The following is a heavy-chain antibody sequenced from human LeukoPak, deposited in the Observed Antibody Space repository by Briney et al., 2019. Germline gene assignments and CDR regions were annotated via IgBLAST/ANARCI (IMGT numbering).Heavy chain of an antibody. J-gene: IGHJ4*02. CDR2: ISAYNGNT. V-gene: IGHV1-18*01. D-gene: IGHD3-22*01. CDR1: GYTFTSYG. Sequence: GASVKVSCKASGYTFTSYGISWVRQAPGQGLEWMGWISAYNGNTNYAQKLQGRVTMTTDTSTSTAYMDLRSLRSDDTAVYYCARDRHRQHYYDSSLHPPLDYWGQGTLVTVSS. CDR3: ARDRHRQHYYDSSLHPPLDY.